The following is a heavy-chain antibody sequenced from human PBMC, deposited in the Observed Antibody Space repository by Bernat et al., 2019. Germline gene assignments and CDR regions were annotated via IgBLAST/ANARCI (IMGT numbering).Heavy chain of an antibody. Sequence: QVQLVQSGAEVTKPGASVKVSCKASGYTFTSHHIHCVRQAPGQGLEWMGIINPSSGTTSYAQKSQGRVTMTRDRSTSTALCELVKRGRGGAAGLAGATGANGGRDAVWVHWGQGTLVTVSS. J-gene: IGHJ4*02. CDR2: INPSSGTT. CDR1: GYTFTSHH. D-gene: IGHD6-19*01. CDR3: ATGANGGRDAVWVH. V-gene: IGHV1-46*01.